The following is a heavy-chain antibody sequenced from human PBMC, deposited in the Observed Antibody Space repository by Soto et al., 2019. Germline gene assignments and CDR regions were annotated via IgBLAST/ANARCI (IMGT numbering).Heavy chain of an antibody. CDR2: FDPEDGET. V-gene: IGHV1-24*01. D-gene: IGHD3-22*01. CDR1: GCTLTELS. CDR3: ATGVITMIVVVSGPFDY. J-gene: IGHJ4*02. Sequence: ASVKVSCQVSGCTLTELSMHWVRQAPGKGLEWMGGFDPEDGETIYAQKFQGRVTMTEDTSTDTAYMELSSLRSEDTAVYYCATGVITMIVVVSGPFDYWGQGTLVTVSS.